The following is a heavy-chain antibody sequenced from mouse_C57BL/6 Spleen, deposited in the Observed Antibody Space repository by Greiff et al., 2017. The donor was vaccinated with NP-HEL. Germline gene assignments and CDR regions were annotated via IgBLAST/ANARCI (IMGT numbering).Heavy chain of an antibody. CDR1: GYTFTDYN. CDR2: INPNNGGT. J-gene: IGHJ4*01. V-gene: IGHV1-18*01. CDR3: ARDGYYAMDY. Sequence: VQLQQSGPELVKPGASVKIPCKASGYTFTDYNMDWVKQSHGKSLEWIGDINPNNGGTIYNQKFKGKATFTVDKSSSTAYMELRSLTSEDTAVYYCARDGYYAMDYWGQGTSVTVSS.